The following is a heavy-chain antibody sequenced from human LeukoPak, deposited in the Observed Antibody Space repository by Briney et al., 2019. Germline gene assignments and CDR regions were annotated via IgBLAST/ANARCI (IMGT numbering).Heavy chain of an antibody. CDR3: ATWRTAKTGFDY. V-gene: IGHV4-39*01. CDR1: GGSISNNNYY. J-gene: IGHJ4*02. Sequence: ETLSLTCTVSGGSISNNNYYWAWIRQPPGKGLECIGSIYYSGSPSYNPSLKSRVTISVDTSKNQFSLRLSSVTAADTAVYYCATWRTAKTGFDYWGQGTLVTVSS. D-gene: IGHD1-1*01. CDR2: IYYSGSP.